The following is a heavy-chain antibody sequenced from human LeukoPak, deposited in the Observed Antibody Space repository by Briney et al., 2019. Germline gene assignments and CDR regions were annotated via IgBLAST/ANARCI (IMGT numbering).Heavy chain of an antibody. D-gene: IGHD3-22*01. V-gene: IGHV4-59*01. CDR3: ARVSYYYASSGYSRLYYFDS. CDR1: GDSISSYF. J-gene: IGHJ4*02. CDR2: IYNSGSP. Sequence: SETLSLTCTVSGDSISSYFWSWIRQPPGKGLKWIGHIYNSGSPSYNPSLKSRVSISVDTSKNQFSLKLSSVTAADTAVYHCARVSYYYASSGYSRLYYFDSWGQGTLVTVSS.